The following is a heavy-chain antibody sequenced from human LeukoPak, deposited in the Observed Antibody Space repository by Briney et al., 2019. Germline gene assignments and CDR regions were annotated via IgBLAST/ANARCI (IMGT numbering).Heavy chain of an antibody. CDR3: ASSIAARPRVAFDI. V-gene: IGHV4-31*03. CDR1: GGSISSGGYY. D-gene: IGHD6-6*01. Sequence: PSETLSLTCTVSGGSISSGGYYWSWIRQHPGKGLEWIGYIYYSGSTYYNPSLKSRVTISVDTSKNQFSLKLSSVTAADTAVYYCASSIAARPRVAFDIWGQGTMVTVSS. J-gene: IGHJ3*02. CDR2: IYYSGST.